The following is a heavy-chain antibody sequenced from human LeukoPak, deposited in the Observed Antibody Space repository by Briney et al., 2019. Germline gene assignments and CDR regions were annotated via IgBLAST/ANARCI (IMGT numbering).Heavy chain of an antibody. Sequence: GGSLRLSCAASGFTFSSYAMSWVRQAPGKGLEWVSAISGSGGSTYYADSVKGRFTISRDNSKYTLFLQMNSLRAEDTAVYYCARDPNGDYIGAFDMWGPGTMVTVSS. CDR3: ARDPNGDYIGAFDM. J-gene: IGHJ3*02. D-gene: IGHD4-17*01. V-gene: IGHV3-23*01. CDR2: ISGSGGST. CDR1: GFTFSSYA.